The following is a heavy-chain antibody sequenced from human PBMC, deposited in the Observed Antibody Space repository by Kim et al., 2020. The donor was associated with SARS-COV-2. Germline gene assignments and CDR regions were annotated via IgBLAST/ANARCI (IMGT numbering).Heavy chain of an antibody. CDR3: AKSVQYSSSSDFDY. V-gene: IGHV3-23*01. Sequence: ADSVKGRFTISRDNSKNTLYLQMNSLRAEDTAVYYCAKSVQYSSSSDFDYWGQGTLVTVSS. D-gene: IGHD6-6*01. J-gene: IGHJ4*02.